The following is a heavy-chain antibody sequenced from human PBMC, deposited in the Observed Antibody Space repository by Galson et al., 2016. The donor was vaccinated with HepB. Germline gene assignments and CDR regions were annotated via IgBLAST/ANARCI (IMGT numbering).Heavy chain of an antibody. CDR1: GFIFSVYN. CDR2: ITSSSDTM. Sequence: SLRLSCAASGFIFSVYNMNWARQAPGKGLEWIAWITSSSDTMYYADSVKDRFTISRDNAKNSLYLEMNSLRDEGTAVYYCARDDYFRLGYWGQGTLVTVSS. V-gene: IGHV3-48*02. D-gene: IGHD3-16*01. CDR3: ARDDYFRLGY. J-gene: IGHJ4*02.